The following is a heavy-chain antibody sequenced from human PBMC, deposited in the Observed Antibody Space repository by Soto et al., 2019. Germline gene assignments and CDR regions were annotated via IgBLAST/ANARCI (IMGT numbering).Heavy chain of an antibody. V-gene: IGHV1-3*05. CDR1: GYTFTGYA. CDR2: INAGNGNT. J-gene: IGHJ4*02. D-gene: IGHD6-19*01. CDR3: ARAVAVAADFDD. Sequence: QVQLVQSGAEEKKPGASVKVSCKASGYTFTGYAMHWVRQAPGQRLEWMGWINAGNGNTKYSQKFQGRVTITRDTSASTAYMELSSLRSEDTAVYYRARAVAVAADFDDWGQGTLVTVSS.